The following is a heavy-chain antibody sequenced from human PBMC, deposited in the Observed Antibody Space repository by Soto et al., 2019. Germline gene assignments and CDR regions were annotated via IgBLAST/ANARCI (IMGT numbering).Heavy chain of an antibody. V-gene: IGHV4-39*01. D-gene: IGHD6-13*01. Sequence: PSETLSLSCTVSDGSSRSSSYYWGWIRQPPGKGLEWIGSIYYSGSTYYNPSLKSRVTISVDTSKNQFSLKLSSVTAADTAVYYCARTSIAAAGYYFDYWGQGTLVTVSS. J-gene: IGHJ4*02. CDR3: ARTSIAAAGYYFDY. CDR2: IYYSGST. CDR1: DGSSRSSSYY.